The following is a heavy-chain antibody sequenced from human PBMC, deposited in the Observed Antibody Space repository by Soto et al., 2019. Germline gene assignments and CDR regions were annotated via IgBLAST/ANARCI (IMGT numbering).Heavy chain of an antibody. CDR1: GFTFSSYV. CDR2: ISGSADAT. D-gene: IGHD2-2*01. V-gene: IGHV3-23*01. CDR3: ATSWCYWIGTSCYAPLDPTPAEYFQH. Sequence: EVQLLESGGGLVQPGGSLRLSCAASGFTFSSYVMSWVRQAPGKGLAWVSGISGSADATYYADSVEGRFTISRDNSKNTQYLQMNGLRDVDTAVYYCATSWCYWIGTSCYAPLDPTPAEYFQHWGQGTQVTVSS. J-gene: IGHJ1*01.